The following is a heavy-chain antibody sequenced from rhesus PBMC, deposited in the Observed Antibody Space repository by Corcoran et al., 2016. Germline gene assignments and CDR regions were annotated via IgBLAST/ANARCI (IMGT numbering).Heavy chain of an antibody. CDR3: TRDFDYDFDY. Sequence: QVQLQESGPGLVKPSETLSLTCAVSGYSISSNYWSWIRQPPGKGLKWVGNICGSDGTTSYNPSLKSRVTISTDTSKNHFSMKLTSVTAADTAVYYCTRDFDYDFDYWGQGVLVTVSS. V-gene: IGHV4-160*01. J-gene: IGHJ4*01. D-gene: IGHD3-40*01. CDR1: GYSISSNY. CDR2: ICGSDGTT.